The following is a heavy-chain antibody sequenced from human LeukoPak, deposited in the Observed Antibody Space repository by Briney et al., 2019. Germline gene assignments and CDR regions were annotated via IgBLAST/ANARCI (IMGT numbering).Heavy chain of an antibody. D-gene: IGHD3-22*01. CDR2: INPNSGGT. CDR1: GYTFTGYY. J-gene: IGHJ4*02. Sequence: GASVKVSCKASGYTFTGYYMHWVRQAPGQGLEWMGWINPNSGGTNYAQKFQGRVTMTRDTSISTAYMELSRLRSDDTAVYYCARPSRYDSSGYDSDYWGQGTLVTVSS. CDR3: ARPSRYDSSGYDSDY. V-gene: IGHV1-2*02.